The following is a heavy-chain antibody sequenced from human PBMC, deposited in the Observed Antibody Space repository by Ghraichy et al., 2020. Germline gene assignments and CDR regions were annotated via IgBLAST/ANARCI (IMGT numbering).Heavy chain of an antibody. J-gene: IGHJ4*02. V-gene: IGHV3-33*01. D-gene: IGHD3-3*01. CDR3: ARAREPYYDYWTGALDN. Sequence: LSLTCVASGFGFNSYVMHWVRQAPGRGLEWVAIIWFDGDKKYYGESVKGRFTISRDSSNKVVYLQMNSLRCEDTAVYYCARAREPYYDYWTGALDNWGQGTQVTVSS. CDR1: GFGFNSYV. CDR2: IWFDGDKK.